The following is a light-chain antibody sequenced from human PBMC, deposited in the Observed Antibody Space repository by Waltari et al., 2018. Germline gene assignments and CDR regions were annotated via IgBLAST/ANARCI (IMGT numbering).Light chain of an antibody. V-gene: IGKV3-20*01. Sequence: IMLTQSPGTLSLSPGERATLSCRASQSISRYLAWYQQKPGQAPRLLIYGAYTRATCIPDMFSGSGSGTDFSLTISGLEPEDSAVYYCQHHFRLPATFGQGTKVEIK. CDR3: QHHFRLPAT. J-gene: IGKJ1*01. CDR2: GAY. CDR1: QSISRY.